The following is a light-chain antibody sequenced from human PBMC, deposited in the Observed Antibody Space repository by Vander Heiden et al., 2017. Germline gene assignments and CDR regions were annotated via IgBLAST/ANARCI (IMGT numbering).Light chain of an antibody. Sequence: DIQMTQSPSTLSASVGDRVTITCRASQSISSWLAWYQQKPGKAPKLLIYKASSLESGVPSTFSGSGSGTEFTLTISSLQPDDFATYYCQQDYSYSWTFGQGTKVEIK. V-gene: IGKV1-5*03. CDR1: QSISSW. CDR2: KAS. J-gene: IGKJ1*01. CDR3: QQDYSYSWT.